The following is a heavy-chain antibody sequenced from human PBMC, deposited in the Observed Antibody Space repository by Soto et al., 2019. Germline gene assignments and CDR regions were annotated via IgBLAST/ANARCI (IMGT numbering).Heavy chain of an antibody. D-gene: IGHD6-19*01. CDR1: GFTFSNAW. CDR3: TTGAWAVEEDYFDY. J-gene: IGHJ4*02. V-gene: IGHV3-15*01. Sequence: GGSLRLSCAASGFTFSNAWMSWVRQAPGKGLEWVGRIKSKTDGGTTDYAAPVKGRFTISRDDSKNTLYLQMNSLKTEDTAVYYCTTGAWAVEEDYFDYWGQGTLVTVSS. CDR2: IKSKTDGGTT.